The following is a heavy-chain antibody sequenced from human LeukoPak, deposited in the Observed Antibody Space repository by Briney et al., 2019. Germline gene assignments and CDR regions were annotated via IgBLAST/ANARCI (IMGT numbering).Heavy chain of an antibody. CDR1: GGSISSGGYY. CDR3: ASELHDYGDYEVDY. CDR2: IYYSGST. D-gene: IGHD4-17*01. Sequence: SETLSLTCTVSGGSISSGGYYWSWIRQHPGKGLEWIGYIYYSGSTYYNPSPKSRVTISVDTSKNQFSLKLSSVTAADTAVYYCASELHDYGDYEVDYWGQGTLVTVSS. V-gene: IGHV4-31*03. J-gene: IGHJ4*02.